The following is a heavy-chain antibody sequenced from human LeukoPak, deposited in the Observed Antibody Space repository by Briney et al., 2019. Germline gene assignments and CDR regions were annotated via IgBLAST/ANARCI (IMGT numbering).Heavy chain of an antibody. Sequence: RPGGSLRLSCAASGFTFSSYSMNWVRQAPGKGLEWVSSISSSSSYIYYADSVKGRFTISRDNAKNSLYLQMNSLRAEDTAVYYCARATDPTEYYDFWSGYYPSYMDVWGKGTTVTVSS. D-gene: IGHD3-3*01. CDR1: GFTFSSYS. V-gene: IGHV3-21*01. CDR3: ARATDPTEYYDFWSGYYPSYMDV. J-gene: IGHJ6*03. CDR2: ISSSSSYI.